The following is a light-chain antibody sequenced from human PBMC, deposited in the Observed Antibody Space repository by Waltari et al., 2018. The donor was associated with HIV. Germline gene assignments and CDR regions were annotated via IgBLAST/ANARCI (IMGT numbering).Light chain of an antibody. Sequence: NFMLTQPHSESEPPGQTLTISCTGSSGSIASNYVHWYQQRPSSAPTTVIYETNQKPSGVPDRCLGSIDSSPNAASVPISGLKTEDEADYSGQAYDSSEQWVFGGGTELTVL. J-gene: IGLJ3*02. CDR2: ETN. V-gene: IGLV6-57*02. CDR1: SGSIASNY. CDR3: QAYDSSEQWV.